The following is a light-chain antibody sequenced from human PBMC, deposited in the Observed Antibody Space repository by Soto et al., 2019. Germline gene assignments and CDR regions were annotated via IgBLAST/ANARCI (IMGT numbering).Light chain of an antibody. CDR1: NSDVGGYNY. Sequence: QSVLTQPASVSGSPGQSITTSCTGTNSDVGGYNYVSWYQQHPGKAPELMIYEVSHRPSGVSNRFSGSKSDNTASLTISGLQAEDEADYYCSSYTSISTLYVFGTGTKV. CDR2: EVS. J-gene: IGLJ1*01. V-gene: IGLV2-14*01. CDR3: SSYTSISTLYV.